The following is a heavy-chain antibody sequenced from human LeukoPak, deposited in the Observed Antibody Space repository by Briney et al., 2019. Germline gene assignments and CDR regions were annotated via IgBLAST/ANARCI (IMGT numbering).Heavy chain of an antibody. Sequence: SETLSLTCTVSGGSISGGYWSWIRQPPGRGLERIGYVYTSGSTNYNPSLKSRVTISVDTSKNQFSLKLSSVTAADTAVYYCARHLPSGSYFTNPGPIDYWGQGTLVTVSS. D-gene: IGHD1-26*01. CDR2: VYTSGST. J-gene: IGHJ4*02. CDR3: ARHLPSGSYFTNPGPIDY. CDR1: GGSISGGY. V-gene: IGHV4-4*09.